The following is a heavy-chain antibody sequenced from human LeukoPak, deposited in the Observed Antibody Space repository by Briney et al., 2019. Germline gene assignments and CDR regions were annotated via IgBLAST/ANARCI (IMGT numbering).Heavy chain of an antibody. V-gene: IGHV4-59*01. D-gene: IGHD1-1*01. CDR2: IYYSGST. CDR1: GGSINNYY. CDR3: ARGRTGTTKGTLFDY. J-gene: IGHJ4*02. Sequence: SETLSLTCTVSGGSINNYYWNWIRQPPGKGLEWIGYIYYSGSTNYNPSLKSRVTISVDTSKNQFSLKLSSVTAADTAVYYCARGRTGTTKGTLFDYWGQGTLVTVSS.